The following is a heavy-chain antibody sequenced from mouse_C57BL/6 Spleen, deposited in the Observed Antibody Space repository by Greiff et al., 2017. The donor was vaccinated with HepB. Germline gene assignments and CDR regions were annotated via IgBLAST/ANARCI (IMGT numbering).Heavy chain of an antibody. CDR1: GFTFSSYA. Sequence: VQLKESGGGLVKPGGSLKLSCAASGFTFSSYAMSWVRQTPEKRLEWVATISDGGSYTYYPDNVKGRFTISRDNAKNNLYLQMSHLKSEDTAMYYCARDRLGDAMDYWGQGTSVTVSS. CDR3: ARDRLGDAMDY. CDR2: ISDGGSYT. J-gene: IGHJ4*01. D-gene: IGHD3-3*01. V-gene: IGHV5-4*01.